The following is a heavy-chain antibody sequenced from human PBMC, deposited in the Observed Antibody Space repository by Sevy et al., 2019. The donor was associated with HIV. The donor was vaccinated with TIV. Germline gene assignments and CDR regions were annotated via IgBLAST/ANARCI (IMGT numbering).Heavy chain of an antibody. CDR3: ARGDYYGSGSYSDHYYYYYGLDV. Sequence: SQNLSLTCAIFGDSVSSNSAAWNWIRQSPSRGLEWLGRTYYRSKWYNDYGDSVKSRITINPDTSKNQFSLQLNSVTPEDTAVYYCARGDYYGSGSYSDHYYYYYGLDVWGQGTSVTVSS. D-gene: IGHD3-10*01. J-gene: IGHJ6*02. CDR2: TYYRSKWYN. V-gene: IGHV6-1*01. CDR1: GDSVSSNSAA.